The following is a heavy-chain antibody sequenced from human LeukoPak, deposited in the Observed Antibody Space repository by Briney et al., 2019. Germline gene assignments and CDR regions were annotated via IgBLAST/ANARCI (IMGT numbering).Heavy chain of an antibody. CDR2: IYYSGGT. D-gene: IGHD4-17*01. Sequence: KASETLSLTCTVSGGSISSGDYYWSWIRQPPGKGLEWIGYIYYSGGTYYNPSLKSRVTISVDTSKNQFSLKLSSVTAADTAVYYCAREGAYGRNFDYWGQGTLVTVSS. V-gene: IGHV4-30-4*01. J-gene: IGHJ4*02. CDR3: AREGAYGRNFDY. CDR1: GGSISSGDYY.